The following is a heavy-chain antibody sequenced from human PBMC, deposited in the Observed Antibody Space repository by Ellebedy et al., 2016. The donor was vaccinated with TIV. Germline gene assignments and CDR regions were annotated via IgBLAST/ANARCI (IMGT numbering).Heavy chain of an antibody. CDR3: ARLRLMVGATYFDY. CDR2: IYYSGST. J-gene: IGHJ4*02. D-gene: IGHD1-26*01. CDR1: GGSISSSSYY. V-gene: IGHV4-39*01. Sequence: SETLSLXXTVSGGSISSSSYYWGWIRQPPGKGLEWIGSIYYSGSTYYNPSLKSRVTISVDTSKNQFSLKLSSVTAADTAVYYCARLRLMVGATYFDYWGQGTLVTVSS.